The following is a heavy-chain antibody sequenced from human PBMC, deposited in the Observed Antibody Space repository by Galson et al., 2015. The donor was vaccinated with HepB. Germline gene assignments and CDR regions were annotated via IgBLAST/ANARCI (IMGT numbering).Heavy chain of an antibody. J-gene: IGHJ3*02. V-gene: IGHV1-18*04. CDR2: ISADHDNT. D-gene: IGHD2-21*01. CDR3: ARTPLILFLWDGALDI. CDR1: GYTFSHYG. Sequence: SVKVSCKASGYTFSHYGICWVRQAPGQGLEYMGWISADHDNTNYRQKFQGRISLTTDTSTNTAHMELRSLRSDDTAVYYCARTPLILFLWDGALDIWGQGTLVTVSS.